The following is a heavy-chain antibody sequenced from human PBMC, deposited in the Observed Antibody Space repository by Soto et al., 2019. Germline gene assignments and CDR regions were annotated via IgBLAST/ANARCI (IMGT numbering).Heavy chain of an antibody. D-gene: IGHD3-9*01. CDR3: ARYFDWPSGFDI. CDR2: INYFGST. V-gene: IGHV4-59*07. Sequence: SDPLSLTFIVSGCPISGYSWSWIRQPPGKRLEWIGYINYFGSTNYNPSLKSRVTISVDTSREQFSLRLDSVTAADTAVYYCARYFDWPSGFDIWGQGTMVT. CDR1: GCPISGYS. J-gene: IGHJ3*02.